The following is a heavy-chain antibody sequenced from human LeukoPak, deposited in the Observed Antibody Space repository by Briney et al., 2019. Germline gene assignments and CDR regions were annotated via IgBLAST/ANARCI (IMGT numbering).Heavy chain of an antibody. CDR2: IYYSGRT. CDR1: GGSISSYY. Sequence: SETLSLTCTVSGGSISSYYWSWIRQPPGKGREWIGYIYYSGRTNYNSSLKRRATISVDTSKNHFSLKLCSVNAEDPAVYYCARVMHYYDSSGYYYGRDYYYGMDVWGQGTTVTVSS. J-gene: IGHJ6*02. CDR3: ARVMHYYDSSGYYYGRDYYYGMDV. V-gene: IGHV4-59*01. D-gene: IGHD3-22*01.